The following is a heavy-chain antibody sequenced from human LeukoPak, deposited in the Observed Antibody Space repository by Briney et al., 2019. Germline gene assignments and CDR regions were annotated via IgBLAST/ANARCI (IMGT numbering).Heavy chain of an antibody. Sequence: ASVKVSCKATGYTFTSYGISWVRQAPGQGLEWMGWISAYNGNTNYAQKLQGRVTMTTDTSTRTAYMELRSLRSDDTAVYYCARGYCSGGSCYSDNDYWGQGTLVTVSS. D-gene: IGHD2-15*01. CDR2: ISAYNGNT. CDR3: ARGYCSGGSCYSDNDY. J-gene: IGHJ4*02. V-gene: IGHV1-18*01. CDR1: GYTFTSYG.